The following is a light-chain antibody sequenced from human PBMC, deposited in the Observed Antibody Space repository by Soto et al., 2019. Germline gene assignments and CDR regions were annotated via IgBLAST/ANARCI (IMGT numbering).Light chain of an antibody. CDR1: QSLTNNY. V-gene: IGKV3-20*01. Sequence: EIVLTQSPGTLSLSPGERATISCRASQSLTNNYFAWYQQKPGRALRLLIDGASTRATGSPDRFSGSGSGTDFTLTISRLDPEDVAVYYCQQYEAVVTFGQGTKVEI. CDR3: QQYEAVVT. CDR2: GAS. J-gene: IGKJ1*01.